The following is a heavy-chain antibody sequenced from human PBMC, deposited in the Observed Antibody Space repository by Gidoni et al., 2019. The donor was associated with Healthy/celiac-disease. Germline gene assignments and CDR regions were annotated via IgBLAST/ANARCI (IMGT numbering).Heavy chain of an antibody. V-gene: IGHV4-59*08. Sequence: QVQLQESGPGLVKPSETLSLTCTVSGGSISSYYWSWIRQPPGKGLEWIGYIYYSGSTNYNPSLKSRVTISVDTSKNQFSLKLSSVTAADTAVYYCARLRYMDVWGKGTTVTVSS. CDR3: ARLRYMDV. J-gene: IGHJ6*03. CDR1: GGSISSYY. CDR2: IYYSGST.